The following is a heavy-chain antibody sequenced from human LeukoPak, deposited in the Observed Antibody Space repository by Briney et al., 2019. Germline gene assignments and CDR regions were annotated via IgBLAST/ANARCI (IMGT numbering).Heavy chain of an antibody. J-gene: IGHJ4*02. CDR1: GFTFSTYM. Sequence: EGSLRLSCEVSGFTFSTYMMNWVRQAKGKGLEWLSYISSDSGGIYYADSVKGRFTISRDNAQKSLYLQMNSLTVEDTAVYYCVRELAYWGQGALVTVSS. CDR3: VRELAY. CDR2: ISSDSGGI. V-gene: IGHV3-48*01.